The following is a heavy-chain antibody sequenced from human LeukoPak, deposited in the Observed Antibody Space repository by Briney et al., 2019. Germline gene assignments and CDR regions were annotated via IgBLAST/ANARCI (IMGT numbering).Heavy chain of an antibody. V-gene: IGHV1-46*03. CDR3: ARQTQVVPAAFSNY. D-gene: IGHD2-2*01. J-gene: IGHJ4*02. Sequence: GASVKVSCKASGYTFTSYYMHWVRQAPRQGLEWMGIINPGGGSTTYAQNFQGRVTMTRDTSTSTVYMELSSLRSEDTAVYYCARQTQVVPAAFSNYWGQGTLVTVSS. CDR2: INPGGGST. CDR1: GYTFTSYY.